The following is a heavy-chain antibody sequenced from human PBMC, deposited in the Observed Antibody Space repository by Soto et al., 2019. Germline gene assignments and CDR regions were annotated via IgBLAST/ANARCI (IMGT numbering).Heavy chain of an antibody. Sequence: QVQLVESGGGVVQPGRSLRLSCAASGFTFSAYGMHWVRQAPGKGLEWVAVIWYDGSNKYYADSVKGRFTISRDNSKNTLYLQMNNLRAEDTAVYYCARDPRRDGHNRFDYWGQGTPVTVSS. J-gene: IGHJ4*02. CDR3: ARDPRRDGHNRFDY. V-gene: IGHV3-33*01. CDR1: GFTFSAYG. CDR2: IWYDGSNK.